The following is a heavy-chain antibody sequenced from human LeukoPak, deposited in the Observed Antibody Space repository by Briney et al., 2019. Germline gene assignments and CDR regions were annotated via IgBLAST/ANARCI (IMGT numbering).Heavy chain of an antibody. CDR1: GYTFTSYG. J-gene: IGHJ3*02. CDR3: RDSSGYYGDAFDI. CDR2: ISAYNGNT. V-gene: IGHV1-18*01. D-gene: IGHD3-22*01. Sequence: ASVKVSCKASGYTFTSYGISWVRQAPGQGLEWVGWISAYNGNTNYAQKLQGRVTMTTDTSTSTAYMELRSLRSDDTAVYYCRDSSGYYGDAFDIWGQGTMVTVSS.